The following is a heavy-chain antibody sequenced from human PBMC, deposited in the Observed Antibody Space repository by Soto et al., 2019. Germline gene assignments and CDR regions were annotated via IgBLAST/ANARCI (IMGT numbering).Heavy chain of an antibody. CDR1: GDSISSVNW. J-gene: IGHJ5*02. V-gene: IGHV4-4*02. CDR3: ATFSGFFTISPFDA. D-gene: IGHD2-8*01. Sequence: PSETLSLTCGVSGDSISSVNWWSWVRRSPGKGLEWIGEIYHSGSTNFNPSLQSRVTMSVDKSKNEFSLQLTSVTAADAAVYYCATFSGFFTISPFDAWGQGILVTVSS. CDR2: IYHSGST.